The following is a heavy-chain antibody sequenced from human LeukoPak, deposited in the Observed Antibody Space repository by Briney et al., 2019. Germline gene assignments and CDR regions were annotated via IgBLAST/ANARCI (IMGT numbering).Heavy chain of an antibody. CDR3: ARGPSIAARYDAFDI. V-gene: IGHV3-48*03. D-gene: IGHD6-6*01. J-gene: IGHJ3*02. CDR1: EFTFTSYE. Sequence: PGGSLRLFCAASEFTFTSYELNWVRQAPGKGLEWVSYISSSGNTISYADSVKGRFTISRDNAMNSLYLQVISLRAEDTAVYYCARGPSIAARYDAFDIWGQGTMVTVSS. CDR2: ISSSGNTI.